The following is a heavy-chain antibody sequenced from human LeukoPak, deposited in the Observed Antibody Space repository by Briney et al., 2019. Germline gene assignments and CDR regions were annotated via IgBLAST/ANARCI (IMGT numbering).Heavy chain of an antibody. CDR3: ARNLVYDYGNFDY. V-gene: IGHV1-69*02. CDR2: IIPILGIA. CDR1: GGTFSSYT. Sequence: ASVKVSCKASGGTFSSYTITWVRQAPGQGLEWMGRIIPILGIANYAQKFQGRVTITADKSTSTAYMELSSLRSEDTAVYYCARNLVYDYGNFDYWGQGTLVTVS. J-gene: IGHJ4*02. D-gene: IGHD4-17*01.